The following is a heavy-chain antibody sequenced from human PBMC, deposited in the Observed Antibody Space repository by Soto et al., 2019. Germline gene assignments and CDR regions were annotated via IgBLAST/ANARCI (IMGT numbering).Heavy chain of an antibody. CDR2: IYYSGTT. CDR1: GGSINSGGSY. V-gene: IGHV4-31*03. CDR3: ARGRGCIWQNYFDL. Sequence: SETLSLTCTVPGGSINSGGSYWTWIRHHPGKGLEWFGNIYYSGTTHYNPSLEGRVFISLDTSRNQFSLKVTSVTAADSAVYYCARGRGCIWQNYFDLWGLGTLVTVSS. J-gene: IGHJ5*02. D-gene: IGHD1-7*01.